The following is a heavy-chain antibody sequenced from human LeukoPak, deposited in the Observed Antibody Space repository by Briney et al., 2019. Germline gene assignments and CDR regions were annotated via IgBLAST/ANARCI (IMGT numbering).Heavy chain of an antibody. J-gene: IGHJ3*02. D-gene: IGHD5-18*01. Sequence: SETLSLTCAVYGGSFSGYYWSWIRQPPGKGLEWIGEINHSGSTNYNPSLKSRVTISVDTSKNQFSLKLSSVTAAYTAVYYCARGTRRRYSTQNDAFDIWGQGTMVTVSS. V-gene: IGHV4-34*01. CDR1: GGSFSGYY. CDR3: ARGTRRRYSTQNDAFDI. CDR2: INHSGST.